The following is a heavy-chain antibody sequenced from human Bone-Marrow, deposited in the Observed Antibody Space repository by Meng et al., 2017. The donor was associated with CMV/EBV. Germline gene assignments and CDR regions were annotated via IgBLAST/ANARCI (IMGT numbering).Heavy chain of an antibody. D-gene: IGHD2-2*01. CDR1: GGSISSSSYY. J-gene: IGHJ4*02. Sequence: SETLSLTCTVSGGSISSSSYYWGWIRQPPGKGLEWIGSIYYSGSTYYNPSLKSRVTISVDTSKNQFSLKLSSVTAADTAVYYCARVSGDIVVVPAYIWGQGTLVTVSS. CDR3: ARVSGDIVVVPAYI. V-gene: IGHV4-39*07. CDR2: IYYSGST.